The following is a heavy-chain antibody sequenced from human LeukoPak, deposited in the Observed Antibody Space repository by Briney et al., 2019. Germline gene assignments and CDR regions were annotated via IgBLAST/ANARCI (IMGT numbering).Heavy chain of an antibody. Sequence: GESLQISCKGSGYSFTSYWIGWVRQMPGKGLEWMGIIYPGDSDTRYSPSFQGQVTISADKSISTAYLQWSSLKASDTAMYYCAVGYCSNTSCSPVDAFDIWGQGTMVTVSS. CDR3: AVGYCSNTSCSPVDAFDI. D-gene: IGHD2-2*01. CDR2: IYPGDSDT. V-gene: IGHV5-51*01. CDR1: GYSFTSYW. J-gene: IGHJ3*02.